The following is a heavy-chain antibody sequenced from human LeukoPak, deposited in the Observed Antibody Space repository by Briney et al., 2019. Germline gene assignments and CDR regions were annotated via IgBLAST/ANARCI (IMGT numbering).Heavy chain of an antibody. V-gene: IGHV1-46*01. CDR2: INPSGGST. CDR1: GYTFTSYY. D-gene: IGHD5-24*01. Sequence: GASVKVSCKASGYTFTSYYMHWVRQAPGQGLEWMGIINPSGGSTSYAQKFQGRVTMTTDTSTGTVYMELRSLRSEDTAVYYCARGARIWLQFKTSAGFDYWGQGTLLTVSS. CDR3: ARGARIWLQFKTSAGFDY. J-gene: IGHJ4*02.